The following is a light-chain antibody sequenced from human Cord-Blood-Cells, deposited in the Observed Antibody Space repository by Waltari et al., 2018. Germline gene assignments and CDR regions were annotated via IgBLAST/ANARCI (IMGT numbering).Light chain of an antibody. CDR1: SIRSYY. V-gene: IGLV3-19*01. J-gene: IGLJ2*01. Sequence: SSELTQDPAVSVALGQTVRITCQGDSIRSYYASWYRQKPGQAPVLVIYGKNNRPSGIPDRFSGSSSGNTASLTITGAQAEDEADYYCNSRDSSGNHVVFGGGTKLTVL. CDR3: NSRDSSGNHVV. CDR2: GKN.